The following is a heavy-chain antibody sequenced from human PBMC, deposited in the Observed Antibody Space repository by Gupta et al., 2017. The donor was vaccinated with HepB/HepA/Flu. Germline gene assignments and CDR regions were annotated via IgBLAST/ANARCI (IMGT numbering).Heavy chain of an antibody. Sequence: QERWGQPGDEVGKPGASVQASWRGPGYLFTDRINHWWRQPPGQGLELMGWINPNTGVTKYAQRFQGRVTMTRDTSISPVHMELSRLTYDDSAVYYCARDRGHIWEYAGPYFYMDVWGKGTTVTVSS. D-gene: IGHD1-26*01. CDR1: GYLFTDRI. V-gene: IGHV1-2*02. J-gene: IGHJ6*03. CDR3: ARDRGHIWEYAGPYFYMDV. CDR2: INPNTGVT.